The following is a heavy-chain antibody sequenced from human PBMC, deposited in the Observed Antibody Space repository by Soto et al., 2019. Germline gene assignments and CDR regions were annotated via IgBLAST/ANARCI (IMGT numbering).Heavy chain of an antibody. CDR1: GGSFTEAY. CDR3: ARAPRELLAEGPLFLYYYYGFDV. Sequence: QVHLQQWGAGLLKPSGTLSLTCTVSGGSFTEAYWTWVRQSPGRGLEWIGEVCHAGNTNYNPSLNSRVTLSLDTAKNQFSLRLTSVTAADSAVYYCARAPRELLAEGPLFLYYYYGFDVWGQGTTVIVSS. CDR2: VCHAGNT. J-gene: IGHJ6*02. V-gene: IGHV4-34*01. D-gene: IGHD1-7*01.